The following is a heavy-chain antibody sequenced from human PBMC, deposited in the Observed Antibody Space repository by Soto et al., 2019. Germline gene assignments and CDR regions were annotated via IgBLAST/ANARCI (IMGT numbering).Heavy chain of an antibody. CDR2: MYYSGSF. J-gene: IGHJ5*02. CDR1: GDSISSGY. V-gene: IGHV4-59*01. Sequence: QVHLQESGPGLVKPSETLSLTCSVSGDSISSGYWTWIRQPPGRGLEWIGYMYYSGSFNYNPSLEXXVXXSVDTSKNQFSLRLSAVTAAATAVYYCARPYYDTVGFGLDPWGQGALVTVSS. CDR3: ARPYYDTVGFGLDP. D-gene: IGHD3-22*01.